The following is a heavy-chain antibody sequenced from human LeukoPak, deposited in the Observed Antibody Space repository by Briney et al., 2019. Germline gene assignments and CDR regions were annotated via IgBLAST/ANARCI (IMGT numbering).Heavy chain of an antibody. V-gene: IGHV3-30-3*01. J-gene: IGHJ4*02. CDR1: GFTFSSYA. CDR2: ISYDGSNK. Sequence: GGSLRLSCAASGFTFSSYAMHWVRQAPGKGLEWVAVISYDGSNKYYADSVKGRFTISRDNSKNTLYLQMNSLRAEDTAVYYCARSQITMVRGVDDYWGQGTLVTVSS. D-gene: IGHD3-10*01. CDR3: ARSQITMVRGVDDY.